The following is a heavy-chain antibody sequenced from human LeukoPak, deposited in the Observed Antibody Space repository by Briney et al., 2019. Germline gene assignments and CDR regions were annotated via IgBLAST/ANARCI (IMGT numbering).Heavy chain of an antibody. J-gene: IGHJ3*02. V-gene: IGHV4-39*07. CDR1: GGSIGRSSYY. CDR2: IYYSGKT. CDR3: ARVPYYYDSFFDI. Sequence: SETLSLTCTVSGGSIGRSSYYWGWIRQPPGKGLEWIGNIYYSGKTDYNPSLKSRVTISVDTSKNQFSLKLSSVTAADTAVYYCARVPYYYDSFFDIWGQGTMVTVSS. D-gene: IGHD3-22*01.